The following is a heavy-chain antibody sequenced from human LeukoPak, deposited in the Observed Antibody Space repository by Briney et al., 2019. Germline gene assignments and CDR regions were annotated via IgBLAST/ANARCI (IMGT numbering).Heavy chain of an antibody. D-gene: IGHD1-26*01. CDR1: GLTFSSSV. V-gene: IGHV3-23*01. CDR3: AKLASGSYFDAFDI. J-gene: IGHJ3*02. CDR2: ISGSGSST. Sequence: QPGGSLRLSCAASGLTFSSSVLSWARQAPGKGLEWVSGISGSGSSTYYADSVKGRFTLSRDNSKNTLYLQMNSLRAEDTAVYYCAKLASGSYFDAFDIWGQGTMVTVSS.